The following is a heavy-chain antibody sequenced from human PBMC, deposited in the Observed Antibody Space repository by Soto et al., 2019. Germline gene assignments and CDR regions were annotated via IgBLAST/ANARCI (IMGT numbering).Heavy chain of an antibody. D-gene: IGHD3-16*02. J-gene: IGHJ4*02. CDR1: GFTFRSYA. Sequence: GGSLRLSCAASGFTFRSYAMSWVRQVPGKGLEWVSAISGSGGSTYYADSVKGRFTISRDNSRNTLYLQMNSLRAEDTAVCYCAKISHDYVRGTYRYTLLDYWGQGTLVTVSS. CDR2: ISGSGGST. CDR3: AKISHDYVRGTYRYTLLDY. V-gene: IGHV3-23*01.